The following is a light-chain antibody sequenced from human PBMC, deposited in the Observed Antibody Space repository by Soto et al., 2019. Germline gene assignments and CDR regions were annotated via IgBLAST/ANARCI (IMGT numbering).Light chain of an antibody. CDR1: QDINKW. Sequence: DIQMTQSPSSVSAPVGDRVTISCRASQDINKWLAWYQQKPGKAPKLLISAASTLQSGVPSRFSGSGSGTEFTLTIQSLPPDDIATYYCQQASSFPHTFGQGTKLEIK. CDR3: QQASSFPHT. J-gene: IGKJ2*01. V-gene: IGKV1-12*01. CDR2: AAS.